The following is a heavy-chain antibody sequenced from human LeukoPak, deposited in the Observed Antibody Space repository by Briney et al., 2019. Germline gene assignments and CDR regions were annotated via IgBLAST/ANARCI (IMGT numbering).Heavy chain of an antibody. D-gene: IGHD3-10*01. V-gene: IGHV3-23*01. CDR2: ISGSGGST. CDR1: GFTFSSYA. Sequence: GGSLRLSCAASGFTFSSYAMSWVRQAPGKGLEWVSGISGSGGSTYYADSVKGRFTISRDNSKNTLYLQMNSLRAEDTAVYYCAKATLGRGEDAFDTWAKGQWSPSLQ. J-gene: IGHJ3*02. CDR3: AKATLGRGEDAFDT.